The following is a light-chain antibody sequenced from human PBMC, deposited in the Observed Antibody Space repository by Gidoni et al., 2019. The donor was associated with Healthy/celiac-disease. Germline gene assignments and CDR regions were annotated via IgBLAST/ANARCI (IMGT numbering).Light chain of an antibody. CDR2: AAS. J-gene: IGKJ3*01. Sequence: DIQMTQSPSSVSASVGDRVTITCRASQGIGSWLAWYQQEPGKAPKLVIYAASSLQSGVPSRFSGSGSGTGFTLTINSLQPEDFASYYWQQANSFPFTFGPGTKVDIK. CDR3: QQANSFPFT. CDR1: QGIGSW. V-gene: IGKV1-12*01.